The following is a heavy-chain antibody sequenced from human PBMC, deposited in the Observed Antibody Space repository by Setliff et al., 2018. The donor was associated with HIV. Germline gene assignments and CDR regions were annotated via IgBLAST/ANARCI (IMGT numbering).Heavy chain of an antibody. Sequence: GESLKISCAASGFTFSSYSMNWVRQAPGKGLEWVSYISSSSSTIYYADSVMGRFTISRDNAKNSLYLQMNSLRAEDTAVYYCARDNLAAAGLFFDYWGQGTLVTVSS. V-gene: IGHV3-48*01. CDR1: GFTFSSYS. CDR3: ARDNLAAAGLFFDY. J-gene: IGHJ4*02. D-gene: IGHD6-13*01. CDR2: ISSSSSTI.